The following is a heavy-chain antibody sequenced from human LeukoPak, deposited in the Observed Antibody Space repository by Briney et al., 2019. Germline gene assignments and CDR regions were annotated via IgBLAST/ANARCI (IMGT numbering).Heavy chain of an antibody. D-gene: IGHD4-17*01. CDR3: ARDKPVTTLRRFDY. CDR2: ISSSSSTI. Sequence: GGSLRLSCAASGFTFSSYSMNWVRQAPGKGLEWVSYISSSSSTIYYADSVKGRFTISRDNAKNSLYLQMNSLRAEDTAVYYCARDKPVTTLRRFDYWGQGTLVTVSS. V-gene: IGHV3-48*01. J-gene: IGHJ4*02. CDR1: GFTFSSYS.